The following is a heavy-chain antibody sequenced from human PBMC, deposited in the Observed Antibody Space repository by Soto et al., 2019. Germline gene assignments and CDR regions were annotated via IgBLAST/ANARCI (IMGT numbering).Heavy chain of an antibody. J-gene: IGHJ6*01. CDR2: ITSGSTI. CDR3: ASAPYISGWYDYCYGMDV. CDR1: GFTFSDYY. Sequence: QVQLVESGGGLVKPGGSLRLSCAASGFTFSDYYMSWIRQAPGKGLEWVSYITSGSTIYYADSVKGRFTISRDNAKNSLYMQMNSLRAEDTDVYYCASAPYISGWYDYCYGMDVW. V-gene: IGHV3-11*01. D-gene: IGHD6-19*01.